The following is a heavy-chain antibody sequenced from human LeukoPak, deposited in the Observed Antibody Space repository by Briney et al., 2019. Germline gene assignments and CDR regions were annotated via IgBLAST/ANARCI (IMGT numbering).Heavy chain of an antibody. D-gene: IGHD4-17*01. Sequence: SETLSLTCAVYGGSFSGYYWSWIRQPPGKGLEWIGEISHSGSTNYNPSLKSRVTISVDTSKNQFSLKLSSVTAADTAVYYCARGRGPDYGDYQDDYWGQGTLVTVSS. CDR3: ARGRGPDYGDYQDDY. V-gene: IGHV4-34*01. J-gene: IGHJ4*02. CDR2: ISHSGST. CDR1: GGSFSGYY.